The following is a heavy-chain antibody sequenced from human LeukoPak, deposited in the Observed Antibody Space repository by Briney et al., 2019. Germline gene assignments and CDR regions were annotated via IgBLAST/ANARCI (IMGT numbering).Heavy chain of an antibody. CDR2: IKQDGSEK. Sequence: QAGGSLRLSCAASGFTFSSYWMSWVRQAPGKGLEWVANIKQDGSEKYYVDSVKGRFTISRDNAKNSLYLQMNSLRAEDTALYYCAKASSGDYYHSSGWIDYWGQGTLVTVSS. J-gene: IGHJ4*02. D-gene: IGHD3-22*01. CDR1: GFTFSSYW. CDR3: AKASSGDYYHSSGWIDY. V-gene: IGHV3-7*03.